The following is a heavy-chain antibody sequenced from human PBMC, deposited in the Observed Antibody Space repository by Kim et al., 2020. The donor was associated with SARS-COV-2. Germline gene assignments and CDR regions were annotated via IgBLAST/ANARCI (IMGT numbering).Heavy chain of an antibody. D-gene: IGHD5-18*01. J-gene: IGHJ6*02. V-gene: IGHV4-39*01. Sequence: LKSRVTISVDTSKKQFSLKLSLVTAADTAVYYCARVDTAMVTQYYYGMDVWGQGTTVTVSS. CDR3: ARVDTAMVTQYYYGMDV.